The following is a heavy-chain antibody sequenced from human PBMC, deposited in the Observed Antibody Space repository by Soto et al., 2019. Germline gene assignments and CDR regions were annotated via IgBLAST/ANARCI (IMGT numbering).Heavy chain of an antibody. CDR2: IYYSGST. J-gene: IGHJ6*02. CDR3: ARHPGYCSGGSCNGQYTLDV. Sequence: PSETLSLTCTVSGDSISSYYWSWIRQPPGKGLEWIGYIYYSGSTNYNPSLKSRVTISVDTSKNQFSLDLTSVTATDTAVYFCARHPGYCSGGSCNGQYTLDVWGQGTTVTVSS. V-gene: IGHV4-59*08. D-gene: IGHD2-15*01. CDR1: GDSISSYY.